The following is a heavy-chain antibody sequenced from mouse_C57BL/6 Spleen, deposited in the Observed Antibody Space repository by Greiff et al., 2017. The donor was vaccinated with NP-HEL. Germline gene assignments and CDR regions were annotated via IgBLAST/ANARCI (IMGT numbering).Heavy chain of an antibody. CDR2: IDPSDSYT. CDR1: GYTFTSYW. D-gene: IGHD3-2*02. J-gene: IGHJ4*01. Sequence: QVQLQQPGAELVRPGTSVKLSCKASGYTFTSYWMHWVKQMPGQGLEWIGVIDPSDSYTNYNQKFKGKATLTVDTSSSTAYMQLSSLTSEDSAVYYCARTAQATSYYYAMDYWGQGTSVTVSS. CDR3: ARTAQATSYYYAMDY. V-gene: IGHV1-59*01.